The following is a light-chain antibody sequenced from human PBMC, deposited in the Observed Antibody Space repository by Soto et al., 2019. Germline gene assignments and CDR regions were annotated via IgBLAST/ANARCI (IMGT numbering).Light chain of an antibody. CDR3: QQNYSTAWT. V-gene: IGKV1-39*01. CDR1: QSISSY. J-gene: IGKJ1*01. Sequence: IQMTQSPYSLYASVGDRVTMTCRASQSISSYVNWYQEKPGEAPKVLIFAASSLQRGVPSRFNGCGSGTDFTLSICCLLPDVFATYYCQQNYSTAWTFGQGTK. CDR2: AAS.